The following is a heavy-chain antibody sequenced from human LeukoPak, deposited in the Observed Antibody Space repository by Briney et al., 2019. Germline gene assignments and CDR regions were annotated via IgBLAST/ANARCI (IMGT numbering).Heavy chain of an antibody. CDR1: GFTFGDYA. Sequence: GGSLRLSCTASGFTFGDYAMSWFRQAPGKGLEWVSAISGSGGSTYYADSVKGRFTISRDNSKNTLYLQMNSLRAEDTAVYYCAKEKWELPGFDYWGQGTLVTVSS. V-gene: IGHV3-23*01. J-gene: IGHJ4*02. CDR3: AKEKWELPGFDY. D-gene: IGHD1-26*01. CDR2: ISGSGGST.